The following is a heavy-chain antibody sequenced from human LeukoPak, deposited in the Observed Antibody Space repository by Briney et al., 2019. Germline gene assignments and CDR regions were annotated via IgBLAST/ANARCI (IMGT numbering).Heavy chain of an antibody. V-gene: IGHV4-4*07. J-gene: IGHJ4*02. Sequence: SETLSLTCSVSGASISSYYWSWIRQPAGKGLEWIGRIDTSGSTDYNPSLKSRVAISADTSENQFSLRLTSVTAADTAVYYCARDRSSTSPDYWGQGTLVTVSS. CDR2: IDTSGST. D-gene: IGHD2-2*01. CDR3: ARDRSSTSPDY. CDR1: GASISSYY.